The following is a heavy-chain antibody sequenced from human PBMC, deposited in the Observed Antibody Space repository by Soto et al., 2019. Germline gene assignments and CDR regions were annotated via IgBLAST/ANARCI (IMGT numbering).Heavy chain of an antibody. CDR2: IDWNSGRI. D-gene: IGHD3-10*01. Sequence: GGSLRLSCAAPGFILDVYAMHWLRQAPGKGLEWVSGIDWNSGRIAYADSVKGRFTISRDNAKNSLYLQMNSLRAEDTALYYCIKDVAPGGADVWGQGTTVTVSS. CDR3: IKDVAPGGADV. CDR1: GFILDVYA. V-gene: IGHV3-9*01. J-gene: IGHJ6*02.